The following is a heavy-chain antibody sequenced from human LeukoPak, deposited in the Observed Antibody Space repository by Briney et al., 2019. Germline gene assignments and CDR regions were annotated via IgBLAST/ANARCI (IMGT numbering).Heavy chain of an antibody. D-gene: IGHD3-10*01. CDR2: IKSKTDGGTT. J-gene: IGHJ1*01. Sequence: GGSLRLSCAASGFSFNTYDMRWVRQAPGKGLEWVGRIKSKTDGGTTDYAAPVKGRFTISRDDSKNTLYLQMNSLKTEDTAVYYCTRGLPHRRAEYFQHWGQGTLVTVSS. CDR3: TRGLPHRRAEYFQH. V-gene: IGHV3-15*01. CDR1: GFSFNTYD.